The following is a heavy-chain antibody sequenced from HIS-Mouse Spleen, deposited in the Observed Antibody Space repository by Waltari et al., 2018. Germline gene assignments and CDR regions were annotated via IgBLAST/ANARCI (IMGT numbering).Heavy chain of an antibody. Sequence: QVQLQESGPGLVKPSETLSLTCTVSGGSISSYYWSWIRQPAGKGLEWIGRIYTRGSTHYNPSLKRRVTMSVDTSKNQFSLKLSSVTAADTAVYYCARDFHDFWSGYYGGDKKHDAFDIWGQGTMVTVSS. CDR1: GGSISSYY. J-gene: IGHJ3*02. V-gene: IGHV4-4*07. CDR3: ARDFHDFWSGYYGGDKKHDAFDI. CDR2: IYTRGST. D-gene: IGHD3-3*01.